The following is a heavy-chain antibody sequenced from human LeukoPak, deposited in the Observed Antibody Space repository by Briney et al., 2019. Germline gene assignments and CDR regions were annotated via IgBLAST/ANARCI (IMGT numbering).Heavy chain of an antibody. CDR3: ARVGYDILTGYQYFDY. Sequence: GASVKVSCKASGYTFTGYYMHWVRQAPGQGLEWKGWINPNSGGTNYAQKFQGRVTMTRDTSISTAYMELSRLRSDDTAVYYCARVGYDILTGYQYFDYWGQGTLVTVSS. CDR1: GYTFTGYY. D-gene: IGHD3-9*01. J-gene: IGHJ4*02. CDR2: INPNSGGT. V-gene: IGHV1-2*02.